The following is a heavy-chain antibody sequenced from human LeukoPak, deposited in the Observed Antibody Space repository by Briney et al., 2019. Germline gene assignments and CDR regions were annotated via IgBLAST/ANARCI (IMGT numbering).Heavy chain of an antibody. CDR2: ISGSGGST. CDR1: GFTFSSYA. Sequence: GGSLRLSCAASGFTFSSYAMSWVRQAPGKGLEWVSAISGSGGSTYYADSVKGRFTISRDNSKNTLYMQMNSLRAEDTAVYYCAKLYGDYSSNFDYWGQGTLVTVSS. V-gene: IGHV3-23*01. CDR3: AKLYGDYSSNFDY. J-gene: IGHJ4*02. D-gene: IGHD4-17*01.